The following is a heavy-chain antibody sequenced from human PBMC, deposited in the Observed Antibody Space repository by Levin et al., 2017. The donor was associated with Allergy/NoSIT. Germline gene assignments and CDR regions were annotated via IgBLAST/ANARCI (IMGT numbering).Heavy chain of an antibody. J-gene: IGHJ4*02. Sequence: SVKVSCKASGGTFSSYAISWVRQAPGQGLEWMGGIIPIFGTANYAQKFQGRVTITADESTSTAYMELSSLRSEDTAVYYCARDQVEEGGYSYGYQQPLDYWGQGTLVTVSS. CDR3: ARDQVEEGGYSYGYQQPLDY. D-gene: IGHD5-18*01. V-gene: IGHV1-69*13. CDR1: GGTFSSYA. CDR2: IIPIFGTA.